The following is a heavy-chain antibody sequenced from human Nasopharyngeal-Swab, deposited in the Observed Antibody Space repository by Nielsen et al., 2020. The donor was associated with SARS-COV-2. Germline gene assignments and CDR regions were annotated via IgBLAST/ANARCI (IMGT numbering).Heavy chain of an antibody. CDR2: IYYSGST. V-gene: IGHV4-59*01. D-gene: IGHD6-13*01. CDR3: ARGGGSSSWVDY. J-gene: IGHJ4*02. Sequence: IRQPPGKGLEWIGYIYYSGSTNYNPSLKSRVTISVDTSKNQFSLKLSSVTAADTAVYYCARGGGSSSWVDYWGQGTLVTVSS.